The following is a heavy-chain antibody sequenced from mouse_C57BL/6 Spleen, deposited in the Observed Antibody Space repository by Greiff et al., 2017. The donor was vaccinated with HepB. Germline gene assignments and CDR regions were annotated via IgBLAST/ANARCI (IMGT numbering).Heavy chain of an antibody. Sequence: VHVKQSGPELVKPGASVKIPCKASGYTFTDYNMDWVKQSHGKSLEWIGDINPNNGGTIYNQKFKGKATLTVDKSSSTAYMELRSLTSEDTAVYYCARGAYYYGSSPFAYWGQGTLVTVSA. D-gene: IGHD1-1*01. CDR3: ARGAYYYGSSPFAY. J-gene: IGHJ3*01. V-gene: IGHV1-18*01. CDR2: INPNNGGT. CDR1: GYTFTDYN.